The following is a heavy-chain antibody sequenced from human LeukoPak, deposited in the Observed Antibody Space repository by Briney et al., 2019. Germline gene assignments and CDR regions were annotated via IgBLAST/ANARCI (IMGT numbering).Heavy chain of an antibody. CDR3: AKDPYGSGNSNWFDP. Sequence: GGSLRLSCAAFGFTFDDYAMHCVRQAPGQGLEWVSGISWNSGSIVYADSVRGRFTTSRDNAKNSLYLQMNSLRAEDTALYYCAKDPYGSGNSNWFDPWGQGTVVTVSS. CDR2: ISWNSGSI. J-gene: IGHJ5*02. CDR1: GFTFDDYA. D-gene: IGHD3-10*01. V-gene: IGHV3-9*01.